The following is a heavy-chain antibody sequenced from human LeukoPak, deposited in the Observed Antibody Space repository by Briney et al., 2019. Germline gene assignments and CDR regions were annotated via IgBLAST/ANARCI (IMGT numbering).Heavy chain of an antibody. CDR1: GGSISSYY. J-gene: IGHJ6*03. D-gene: IGHD3-10*01. V-gene: IGHV4-59*12. CDR2: IYYSGST. Sequence: SETLSLTCTVSGGSISSYYWSWIRQPPGKGLEWIGYIYYSGSTNYNPSLKSRVTISVDTSKNQFSLKLSSVTAADTAVYYCARGQGGSGIVRGWYYMDVWGKGTTVTVSS. CDR3: ARGQGGSGIVRGWYYMDV.